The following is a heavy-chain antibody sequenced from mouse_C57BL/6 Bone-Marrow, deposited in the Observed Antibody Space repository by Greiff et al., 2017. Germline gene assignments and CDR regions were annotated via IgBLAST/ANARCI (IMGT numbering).Heavy chain of an antibody. V-gene: IGHV1-80*01. CDR1: GYAFSSYW. D-gene: IGHD2-1*01. CDR3: ARKAPLYNFDY. J-gene: IGHJ2*01. Sequence: VQLQQSGTVLARPGASVKMSCKTSGYAFSSYWMNWVKQRPGKGLEWIGQIYPGDGDTNYNGKFKGKATLTADKSSSTAYMQLSSLTSEDSAVYFCARKAPLYNFDYWGQGTTLTVSS. CDR2: IYPGDGDT.